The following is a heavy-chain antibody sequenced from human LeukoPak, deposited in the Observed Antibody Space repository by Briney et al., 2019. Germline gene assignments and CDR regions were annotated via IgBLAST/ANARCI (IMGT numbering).Heavy chain of an antibody. V-gene: IGHV3-30*04. CDR2: ISYDGSNK. J-gene: IGHJ4*02. CDR3: ARGAPSYYYDSSGYLFGDY. D-gene: IGHD3-22*01. Sequence: GRSLRLSCAASGFTFSSYAMHWVRQAPGKVLEWVAVISYDGSNKYYADSVKGRFTISRDNSKNTLYLQMNSLRAEDTAVYYCARGAPSYYYDSSGYLFGDYWGQGTLVTVSS. CDR1: GFTFSSYA.